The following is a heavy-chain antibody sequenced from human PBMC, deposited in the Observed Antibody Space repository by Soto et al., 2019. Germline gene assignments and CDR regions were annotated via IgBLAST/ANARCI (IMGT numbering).Heavy chain of an antibody. Sequence: GASVKVSCKVSGYILTELPMHWVRQAPGKGLEWMGRFDPEDGETIYAQKFQGRVTITRDTSASTAYMELSSLRSEDTAVYYCARVPLLVPAAMFLMGYYGMDVWGQGTTVTV. CDR3: ARVPLLVPAAMFLMGYYGMDV. CDR1: GYILTELP. V-gene: IGHV1-24*01. D-gene: IGHD2-2*01. CDR2: FDPEDGET. J-gene: IGHJ6*02.